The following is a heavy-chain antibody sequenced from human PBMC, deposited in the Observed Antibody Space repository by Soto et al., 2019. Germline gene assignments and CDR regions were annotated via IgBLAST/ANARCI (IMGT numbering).Heavy chain of an antibody. Sequence: QVQLVESGGGVVQPGRSLRLSCAASGFTFSSYAMHWVRQAPGKGLEWVAVISDDGSNKYYADSVKGRFTISRDNSKNTLYLQMNSLRAEDTAVYYCARVPSSSGRAHFDYWGQGTLVTVSS. V-gene: IGHV3-30-3*01. CDR2: ISDDGSNK. CDR1: GFTFSSYA. CDR3: ARVPSSSGRAHFDY. D-gene: IGHD2-15*01. J-gene: IGHJ4*02.